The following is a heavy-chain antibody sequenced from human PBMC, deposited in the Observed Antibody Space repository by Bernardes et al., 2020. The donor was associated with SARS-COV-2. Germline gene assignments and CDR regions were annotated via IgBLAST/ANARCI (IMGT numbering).Heavy chain of an antibody. CDR1: GFTFSTYA. J-gene: IGHJ3*02. CDR3: VKVGLVGVVIEAFDI. D-gene: IGHD3-16*01. CDR2: INSNGNSP. V-gene: IGHV3-64D*06. Sequence: GGSLRLSCLASGFTFSTYAMHWVRQAPGKALEYVSAINSNGNSPYYADSVKGRFTISRDNSKNTLYLQMSSLRPEDTAVYYCVKVGLVGVVIEAFDIWGQGTMVTVSS.